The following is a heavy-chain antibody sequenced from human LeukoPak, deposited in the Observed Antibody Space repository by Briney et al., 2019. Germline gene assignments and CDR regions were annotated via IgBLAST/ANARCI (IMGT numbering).Heavy chain of an antibody. CDR3: ARSLSHDFYGMDV. J-gene: IGHJ6*02. CDR2: IKTDGSDT. D-gene: IGHD3-3*01. CDR1: GFTFSSFW. V-gene: IGHV3-74*01. Sequence: GGSLRLSCAASGFTFSSFWMHWVRHAPGQGPVWVSGIKTDGSDTRYADSVKGRFTISRDNSKNTLYLQMNSLRAEDTAVYYCARSLSHDFYGMDVWGQGTTVTVSS.